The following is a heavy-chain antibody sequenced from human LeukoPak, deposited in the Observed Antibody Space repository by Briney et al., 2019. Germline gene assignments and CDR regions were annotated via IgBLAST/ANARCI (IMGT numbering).Heavy chain of an antibody. CDR2: ISYDGSNK. CDR3: ARFIASPGPDAFDI. V-gene: IGHV3-30-3*01. CDR1: GFTFSSYA. J-gene: IGHJ3*02. D-gene: IGHD6-13*01. Sequence: PGGSLRLSCAASGFTFSSYAMHWVRQAPGKGLEWVAVISYDGSNKYYADSVKGRFTISRDSARNSVYLQMNSLRADETAVYFCARFIASPGPDAFDIWGQGTLVTVSS.